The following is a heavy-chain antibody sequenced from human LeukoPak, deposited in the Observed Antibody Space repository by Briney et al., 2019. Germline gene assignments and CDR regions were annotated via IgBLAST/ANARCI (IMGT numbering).Heavy chain of an antibody. V-gene: IGHV1-2*02. Sequence: GASVKVSCKASGYTFTGYYMHWVRQAPGRGLEWMGWINPNSGGTNYAQKFQGRVTMTRDTSISTAYMELSRLRSDDTAVYYCARGRDFWSGYPEYWGQGTLVTVSS. J-gene: IGHJ4*02. CDR3: ARGRDFWSGYPEY. CDR1: GYTFTGYY. D-gene: IGHD3-3*01. CDR2: INPNSGGT.